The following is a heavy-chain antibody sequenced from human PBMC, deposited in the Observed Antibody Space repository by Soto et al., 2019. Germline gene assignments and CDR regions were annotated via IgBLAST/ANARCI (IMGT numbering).Heavy chain of an antibody. CDR2: IKSKTDGGTT. D-gene: IGHD4-17*01. J-gene: IGHJ4*02. Sequence: EVQLVESGGGLVKPGGSLRLSCAASGFTFSNAWMSWVRQAPGKGLEWVGRIKSKTDGGTTDYAAPVKGRFTISRDDSKNTLYLQMNSLKTEDTAVYYCTTASGDYGDYLYGDYWGRGTLVTVSS. CDR3: TTASGDYGDYLYGDY. V-gene: IGHV3-15*01. CDR1: GFTFSNAW.